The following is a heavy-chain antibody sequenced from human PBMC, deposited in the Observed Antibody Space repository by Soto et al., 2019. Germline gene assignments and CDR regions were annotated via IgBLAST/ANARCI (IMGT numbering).Heavy chain of an antibody. Sequence: GGSLRLSCAASGFTFSRYWMSWVRQAPGKGLEWVANIKEDGSEKNDVDSVKGRFTISRDNAKNSLYLQMNSLRVEDTAVYYCAKGGHVDYCGQGTLVTVSS. V-gene: IGHV3-7*03. D-gene: IGHD3-16*01. J-gene: IGHJ4*02. CDR1: GFTFSRYW. CDR3: AKGGHVDY. CDR2: IKEDGSEK.